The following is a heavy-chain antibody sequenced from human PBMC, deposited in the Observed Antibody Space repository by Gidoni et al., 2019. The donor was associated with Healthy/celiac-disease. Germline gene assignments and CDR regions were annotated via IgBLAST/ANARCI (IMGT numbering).Heavy chain of an antibody. CDR3: ASSRPLAYYDFGLMIPSSKSQLRYYYYYGMDV. CDR1: GYTFTSYD. D-gene: IGHD3-3*01. J-gene: IGHJ6*02. CDR2: MNPNSGNT. Sequence: QVQLVQSGAEVKKPGASVKVSCKASGYTFTSYDINWVRQATGHGIEWMGWMNPNSGNTGYARKFQGRVTMTRHTSISTAYMELSSLRSEDTAVYYCASSRPLAYYDFGLMIPSSKSQLRYYYYYGMDVWGQGTTVTVSS. V-gene: IGHV1-8*01.